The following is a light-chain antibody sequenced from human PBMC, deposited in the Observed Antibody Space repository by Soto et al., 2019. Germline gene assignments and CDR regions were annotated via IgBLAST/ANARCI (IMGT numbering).Light chain of an antibody. CDR3: QQYGSSAALT. V-gene: IGKV3-20*01. J-gene: IGKJ4*01. CDR1: QSVSSN. CDR2: GAS. Sequence: EIVMTQSPATLSVSPGERATLSCRASQSVSSNLAWYQQKPGQAPRLLIYGASSRATGIPDRFSGSGSGTDFTLTISRLEPEDFAVFYCQQYGSSAALTFGGGTKVDIK.